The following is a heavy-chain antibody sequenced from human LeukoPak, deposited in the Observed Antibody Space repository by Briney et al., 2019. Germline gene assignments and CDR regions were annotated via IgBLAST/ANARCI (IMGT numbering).Heavy chain of an antibody. CDR2: ISGDGGYT. V-gene: IGHV3-43*02. D-gene: IGHD3-10*01. CDR1: GFTFDDYA. J-gene: IGHJ4*02. CDR3: AKDIGFGELFSYYFDY. Sequence: GGSLRLSCAASGFTFDDYAMHWVRQAPGKGLERVSLISGDGGYTYYADSVKGRFTISRDNSKNSLYLHMNSLRTEDTALYYCAKDIGFGELFSYYFDYWGQGTLVTVSS.